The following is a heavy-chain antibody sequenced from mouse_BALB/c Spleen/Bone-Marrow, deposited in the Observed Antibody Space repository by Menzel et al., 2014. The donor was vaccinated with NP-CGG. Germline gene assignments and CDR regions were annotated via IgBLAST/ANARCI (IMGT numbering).Heavy chain of an antibody. Sequence: EVQLQQSGAELVKPGASVKLSCTASGFNIKDTYMHWVKQRPEQGLEWIGRIDPANGNTKYDPKFQGKATITADTSSNTAYLQLSSLTSEDAAVYYCARLDLFAYMSQGTLVTVSA. V-gene: IGHV14-3*02. CDR3: ARLDLFAY. J-gene: IGHJ3*01. CDR2: IDPANGNT. CDR1: GFNIKDTY.